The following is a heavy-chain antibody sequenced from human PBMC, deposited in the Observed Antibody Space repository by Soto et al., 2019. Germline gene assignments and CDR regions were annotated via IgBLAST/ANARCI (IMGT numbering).Heavy chain of an antibody. J-gene: IGHJ5*02. CDR1: GGSISSYY. CDR3: ARGGYSSSSGVAWFDP. CDR2: IYTSGST. Sequence: QVQLQESGPGLVKPSETLSLTCTVSGGSISSYYWSWIRQPAGKGLEWIGRIYTSGSTNYNPALKSRVTMSVDTSKNQFSLKRSSVTAADTAVYYCARGGYSSSSGVAWFDPWGQGTLVTVSS. D-gene: IGHD6-6*01. V-gene: IGHV4-4*07.